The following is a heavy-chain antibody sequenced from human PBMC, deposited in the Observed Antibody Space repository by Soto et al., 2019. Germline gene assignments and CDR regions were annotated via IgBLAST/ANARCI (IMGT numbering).Heavy chain of an antibody. CDR2: ISGSDDST. CDR1: GFTFSSYA. CDR3: AKRSSSSTFDY. J-gene: IGHJ4*02. Sequence: EVPLLESGGGLVQPGESLRLSCAASGFTFSSYAMSWVRQAPGKGLEWVPVISGSDDSTYYADSVKGRFTISRDNSKNTLYLQMNSLRAEDTAVYYCAKRSSSSTFDYWGQGTLVTVSS. D-gene: IGHD6-6*01. V-gene: IGHV3-23*01.